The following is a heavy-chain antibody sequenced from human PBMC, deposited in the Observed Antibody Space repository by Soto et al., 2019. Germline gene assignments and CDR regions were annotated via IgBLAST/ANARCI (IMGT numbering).Heavy chain of an antibody. D-gene: IGHD3-10*01. J-gene: IGHJ6*02. CDR1: GYTFTSYG. CDR3: GITMVRGVIISYYYGMDV. Sequence: ASVKVSCKASGYTFTSYGISWVRQAPGQGLEWMGWISAYNGNKNNAQKLQGRVTMTTDTPTSTAYMQLRSLRSDDTAVYYCGITMVRGVIISYYYGMDVWG. CDR2: ISAYNGNK. V-gene: IGHV1-18*01.